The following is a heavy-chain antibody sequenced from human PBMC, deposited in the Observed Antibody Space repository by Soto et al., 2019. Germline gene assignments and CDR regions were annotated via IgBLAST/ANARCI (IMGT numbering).Heavy chain of an antibody. CDR3: ARRYGASFDY. D-gene: IGHD4-17*01. CDR2: IYYSGST. CDR1: GGSISSSSYY. Sequence: SETLSLTCTVSGGSISSSSYYWGWIRQPPGKGLEWIGSIYYSGSTYYNPSLKSRVTMSVDTSKNQFSLKLSSVTAADTAVYYCARRYGASFDYWGQGTLVTVSS. V-gene: IGHV4-39*07. J-gene: IGHJ4*02.